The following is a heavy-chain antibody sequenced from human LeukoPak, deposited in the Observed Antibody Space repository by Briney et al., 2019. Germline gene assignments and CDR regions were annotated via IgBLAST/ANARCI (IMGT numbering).Heavy chain of an antibody. CDR2: IIPIFGTA. J-gene: IGHJ4*02. CDR1: GGTFSSYA. V-gene: IGHV1-69*05. D-gene: IGHD3-22*01. Sequence: SVKVSCKASGGTFSSYAISWVRQAPGQGLEWMGRIIPIFGTASYAQKFQGRVTITTDESTSTAYMELSSLRSEDTAVYYCARDLFGPLDSSGYYCDYWGQGTLVTVSS. CDR3: ARDLFGPLDSSGYYCDY.